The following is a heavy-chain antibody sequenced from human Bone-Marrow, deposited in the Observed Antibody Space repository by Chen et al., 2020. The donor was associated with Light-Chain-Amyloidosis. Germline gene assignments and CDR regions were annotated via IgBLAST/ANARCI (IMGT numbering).Heavy chain of an antibody. CDR3: ARRRDGYNFDY. CDR2: IYPDDSDA. V-gene: IGHV5-51*01. J-gene: IGHJ4*02. CDR1: GYTFPNYW. D-gene: IGHD5-12*01. Sequence: EVQLEQSGPEVKKPGESLKISCKGSGYTFPNYWIGWVRQMPGKGLEWMGVIYPDDSDASYSPSFEGQVTISADKSITTAYRQWRSRKASGSAMYYCARRRDGYNFDYWGRGTLVTVSS.